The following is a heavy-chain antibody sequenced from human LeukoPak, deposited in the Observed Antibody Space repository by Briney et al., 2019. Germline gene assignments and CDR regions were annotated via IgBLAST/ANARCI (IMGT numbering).Heavy chain of an antibody. D-gene: IGHD3-16*02. CDR1: GDSISSSSYY. CDR3: AREGFEGLRLGELSSYYFDY. V-gene: IGHV4-39*07. CDR2: FSYSGST. Sequence: SETLSLTCTVSGDSISSSSYYWGWIRQPPGKGLEWIGSFSYSGSTYYNPSLKSRVTISVDTSKNQFSLKLSSVTAADTAVYYCAREGFEGLRLGELSSYYFDYWGQGTLVTVSS. J-gene: IGHJ4*02.